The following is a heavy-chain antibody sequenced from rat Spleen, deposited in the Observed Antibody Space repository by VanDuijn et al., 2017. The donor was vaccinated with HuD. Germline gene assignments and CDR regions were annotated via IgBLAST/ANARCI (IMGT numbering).Heavy chain of an antibody. CDR3: ARGYVMDA. Sequence: EVQLVESGGGLVQPGRSLKLSCAASGFTFSDYGMAWVRQAPTKGLEWVATISYGDSSGHSITYYRDSVKGRFTISRDNAKSTLYLQMDSLRSEDTATYYCARGYVMDAWGQGASVTVSS. CDR1: GFTFSDYG. J-gene: IGHJ4*01. CDR2: ISYGDSSGHSIT. V-gene: IGHV5-29*01.